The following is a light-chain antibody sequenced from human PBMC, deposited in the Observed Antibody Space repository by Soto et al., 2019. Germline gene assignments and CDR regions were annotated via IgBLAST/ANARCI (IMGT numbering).Light chain of an antibody. V-gene: IGKV3-11*01. CDR2: DVS. CDR3: QQYGSSPRT. J-gene: IGKJ1*01. CDR1: QNISNY. Sequence: IVLTQSPATLSLSPGKIATLSCRASQNISNYLIWYQQKPGQAPRLLIYDVSNRATGIPARFSGSGSGTDFTLTISRMEPEDFAVYCCQQYGSSPRTFGQGTKVDIK.